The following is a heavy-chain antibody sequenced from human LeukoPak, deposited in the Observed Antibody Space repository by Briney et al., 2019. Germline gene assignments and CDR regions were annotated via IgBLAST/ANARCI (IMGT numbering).Heavy chain of an antibody. J-gene: IGHJ4*02. CDR1: GGSIGSSSYY. CDR3: ARRDFWSGTIDY. CDR2: IYYSGST. D-gene: IGHD3-3*01. V-gene: IGHV4-39*01. Sequence: SETLSLTCTVSGGSIGSSSYYWGWIRQPPGKGLEWIGSIYYSGSTYYNPSLKSRVTISVDTSKNQFSLKLSSVTAADTAVYYCARRDFWSGTIDYWGQGTLVTVSS.